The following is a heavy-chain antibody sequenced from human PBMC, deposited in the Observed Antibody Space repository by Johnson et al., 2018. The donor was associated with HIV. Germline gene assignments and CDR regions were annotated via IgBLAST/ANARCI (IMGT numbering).Heavy chain of an antibody. J-gene: IGHJ3*02. CDR2: IYSDGST. CDR1: AFTVSSNY. V-gene: IGHV3-66*01. CDR3: AREGKDAFDI. Sequence: VQLVESGGGLVQPGGSLRLSCVATAFTVSSNYMSWVRQAPGKGLEWVSAIYSDGSTYYAESVKGRFTISRDSSKNTLYLQMNSLRAEDTAVYYCAREGKDAFDIWGQGTMVTVSS. D-gene: IGHD3-10*01.